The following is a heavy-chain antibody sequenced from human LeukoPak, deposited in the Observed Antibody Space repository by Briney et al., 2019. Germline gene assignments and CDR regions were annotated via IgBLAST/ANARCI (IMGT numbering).Heavy chain of an antibody. CDR1: GGSISPYY. Sequence: PSETLSLTCTVSGGSISPYYWSWIRQPPGKRLEWIGYIYYSGTTNYNPSLKSRVTMSVDTSNNHLSLRLTSVTAADTALYYCARHSYNYSGLDVWGQGTTITVSS. V-gene: IGHV4-59*08. CDR2: IYYSGTT. J-gene: IGHJ6*02. CDR3: ARHSYNYSGLDV.